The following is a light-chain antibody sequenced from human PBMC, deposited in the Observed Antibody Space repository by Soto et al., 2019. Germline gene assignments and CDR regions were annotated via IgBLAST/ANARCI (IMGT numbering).Light chain of an antibody. CDR3: QQYGSSPPRYT. CDR2: GAS. J-gene: IGKJ2*01. V-gene: IGKV3-20*01. CDR1: QSVSSNY. Sequence: EMVLTQSPGTLSLSPGERATLSCRASQSVSSNYLAWYQQTPGQAPRLLIYGASSRATGIPDRFSGSGSGTDFTLTISRLEPEDFAVYYCQQYGSSPPRYTFGQGTKLEIK.